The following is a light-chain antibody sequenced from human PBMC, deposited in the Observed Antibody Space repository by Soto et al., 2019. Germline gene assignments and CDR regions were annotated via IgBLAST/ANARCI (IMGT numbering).Light chain of an antibody. J-gene: IGKJ4*01. V-gene: IGKV3-15*01. CDR2: GAS. Sequence: EIVMTQSPATLSLSPGETVTLSCRASQSISRTVARYQQKPGQAPRLLIYGASTRATGVPASFSGSGSGTEFTLSISSLQSEHFAVYYCQQYNSWPLTFGGGTKVEI. CDR1: QSISRT. CDR3: QQYNSWPLT.